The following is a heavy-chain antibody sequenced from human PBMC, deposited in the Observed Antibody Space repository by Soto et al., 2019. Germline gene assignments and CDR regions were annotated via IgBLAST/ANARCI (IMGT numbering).Heavy chain of an antibody. Sequence: SETLSLTCTVSGGSFSSTTYYWGWIRQPPGKGLEWVGNIYYSGSTYYNPSLKSRVTISLDTSKSQFSLRLSSVTAADTAVYYCANTLLGYCSGGTCYYGFDIWGQGTMVTV. CDR2: IYYSGST. D-gene: IGHD2-15*01. CDR3: ANTLLGYCSGGTCYYGFDI. J-gene: IGHJ3*02. CDR1: GGSFSSTTYY. V-gene: IGHV4-39*01.